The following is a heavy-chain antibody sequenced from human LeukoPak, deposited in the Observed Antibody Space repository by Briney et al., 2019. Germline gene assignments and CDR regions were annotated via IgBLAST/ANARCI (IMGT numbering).Heavy chain of an antibody. Sequence: ASVTVSCKASGYTFTSYGIRWVRQAPGQGLEWMGWISAYNGNTNYAQKLQGRVTMTTDTSTSTAYMELRSLRSDDTAVYYCARDFAPVGGGWFGELYRSTSVENYYYGMDVWGQGTTVTVSS. CDR1: GYTFTSYG. J-gene: IGHJ6*02. CDR3: ARDFAPVGGGWFGELYRSTSVENYYYGMDV. CDR2: ISAYNGNT. V-gene: IGHV1-18*01. D-gene: IGHD3-10*01.